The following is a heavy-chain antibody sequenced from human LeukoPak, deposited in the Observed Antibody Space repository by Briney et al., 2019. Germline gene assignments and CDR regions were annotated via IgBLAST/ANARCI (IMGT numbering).Heavy chain of an antibody. V-gene: IGHV3-74*01. J-gene: IGHJ3*02. CDR1: GFTFSSYW. CDR3: ARDPVERGLQYDAFDI. Sequence: GGSLRLSCAASGFTFSSYWMYWVRQAPGKGLVWVSRINSDGSSTSYADSVKGRFTISRDNAKNTLYLQMNSLRAEDTAVYYCARDPVERGLQYDAFDIWGQGTMVTVSS. D-gene: IGHD5-24*01. CDR2: INSDGSST.